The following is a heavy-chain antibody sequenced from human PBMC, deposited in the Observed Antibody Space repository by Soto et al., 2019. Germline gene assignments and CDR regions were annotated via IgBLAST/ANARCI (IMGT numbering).Heavy chain of an antibody. CDR3: ARLLRHNYYGMDV. V-gene: IGHV4-31*03. Sequence: PSETLSLTCTFPGGSISSGGYYWSWIRQHPAKGLEWIGYIYNNGNTYYNPSLKSRVTISVDTSKNQFSLKLSSVTAADTAVYYCARLLRHNYYGMDVWGQGTTVT. D-gene: IGHD2-15*01. CDR1: GGSISSGGYY. CDR2: IYNNGNT. J-gene: IGHJ6*02.